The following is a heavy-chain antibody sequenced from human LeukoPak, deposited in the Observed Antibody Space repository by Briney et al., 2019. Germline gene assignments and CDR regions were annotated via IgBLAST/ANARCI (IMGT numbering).Heavy chain of an antibody. D-gene: IGHD2-15*01. V-gene: IGHV3-23*01. CDR1: GFTFSSYA. Sequence: GGSLRLSCAASGFTFSSYAMSWVRQAPGEGREWVSAISGSGGSTYYADSVKGRFTISRDNSKNTLYLQMNSLRAEDTAVYYCAQQVGYCSSGSCYFTYWGQGTLVTVSS. J-gene: IGHJ1*01. CDR3: AQQVGYCSSGSCYFTY. CDR2: ISGSGGST.